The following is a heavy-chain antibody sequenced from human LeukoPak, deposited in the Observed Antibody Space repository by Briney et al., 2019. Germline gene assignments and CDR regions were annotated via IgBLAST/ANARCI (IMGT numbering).Heavy chain of an antibody. J-gene: IGHJ3*01. Sequence: GSLRLSCVASGIAFRNYAMTWVRQAPGKGLEWVSGITGSGTTTRYADSVKGRFTISRDNSVDTLYLQVNSLSAEDTAVYYCGIDPNGDYIGAFDFWGQGTKVTASS. CDR1: GIAFRNYA. CDR3: GIDPNGDYIGAFDF. CDR2: ITGSGTTT. V-gene: IGHV3-23*01. D-gene: IGHD4-17*01.